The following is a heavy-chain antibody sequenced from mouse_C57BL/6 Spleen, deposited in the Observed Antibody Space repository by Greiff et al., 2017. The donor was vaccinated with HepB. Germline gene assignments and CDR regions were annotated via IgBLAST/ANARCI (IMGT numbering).Heavy chain of an antibody. CDR2: IDPSDSHT. Sequence: QVQLQQPGAELVMPGASVKLSCKASGYTFTSYWMHWVKQRPGQGLEWIGEIDPSDSHTNYNRKFKGKSTLTVDKSSSTAYMQLSSLTSEDSAVYYCARGGYGSSYVDYWGQGTTLTVSS. CDR3: ARGGYGSSYVDY. J-gene: IGHJ2*01. CDR1: GYTFTSYW. D-gene: IGHD1-1*01. V-gene: IGHV1-69*01.